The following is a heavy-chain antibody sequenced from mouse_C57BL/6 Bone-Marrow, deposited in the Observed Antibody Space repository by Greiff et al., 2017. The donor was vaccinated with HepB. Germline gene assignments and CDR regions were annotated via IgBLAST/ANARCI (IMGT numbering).Heavy chain of an antibody. Sequence: EVQLVESGGGLVKPGGSLKLSCAASGFTFSDYGMHWVRQAPEKGLEWVAYNSSGSSTIYYADTVKGRFTISRDNAKNTLFLQMTSLRSEDTAMYYCARRYYGSPAWFAYWGQGTLVTVSA. CDR1: GFTFSDYG. V-gene: IGHV5-17*01. J-gene: IGHJ3*01. CDR3: ARRYYGSPAWFAY. CDR2: NSSGSSTI. D-gene: IGHD1-1*01.